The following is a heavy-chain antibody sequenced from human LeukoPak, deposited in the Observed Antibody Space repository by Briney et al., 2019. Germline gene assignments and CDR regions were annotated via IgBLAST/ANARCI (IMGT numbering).Heavy chain of an antibody. J-gene: IGHJ4*02. D-gene: IGHD4-17*01. CDR1: GFTFSSYA. CDR2: ISGSGGCT. V-gene: IGHV3-23*01. Sequence: PGGSLRLSCAASGFTFSSYAMSWIRQAPGKGLEWVSAISGSGGCTYYADSVKGRFTISRDNSKNTLYLQMNSLRAEDTAVYYCAKGRPHDYGDYERFDYWGQGTLVTVSS. CDR3: AKGRPHDYGDYERFDY.